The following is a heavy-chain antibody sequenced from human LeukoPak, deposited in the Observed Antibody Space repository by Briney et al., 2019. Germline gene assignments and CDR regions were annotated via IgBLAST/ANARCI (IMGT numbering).Heavy chain of an antibody. CDR2: LNPYTGAT. CDR1: GYTFSDFY. Sequence: ASVKVSCQPSGYTFSDFYLHWVRQAPGQGLEWMGWLNPYTGATITAQRFQGRVTLTWDTSIATGSMELTSLRSDDTAVYYCVTATVTHTRDPWDQGTLVTVSS. V-gene: IGHV1-2*02. J-gene: IGHJ5*02. D-gene: IGHD4-17*01. CDR3: VTATVTHTRDP.